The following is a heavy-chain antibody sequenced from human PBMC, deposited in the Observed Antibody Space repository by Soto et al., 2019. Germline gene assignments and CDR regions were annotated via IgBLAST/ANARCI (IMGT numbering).Heavy chain of an antibody. CDR2: VSWDGKAQ. V-gene: IGHV3-30*18. Sequence: QVQLVESGGGVVQPGGSLRLSCAASGFIFSNYGMQWFRQAPGKGLEWVAVVSWDGKAQYYANSVKGRFTISRDNSGDTLSLQMNGLRPDDTAVYYCGKEATVQAAHHFDYWGQGTLVTVSS. D-gene: IGHD2-2*01. J-gene: IGHJ4*02. CDR3: GKEATVQAAHHFDY. CDR1: GFIFSNYG.